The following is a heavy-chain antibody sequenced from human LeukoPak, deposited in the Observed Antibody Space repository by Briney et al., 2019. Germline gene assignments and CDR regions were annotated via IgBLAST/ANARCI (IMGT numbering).Heavy chain of an antibody. D-gene: IGHD3-10*01. CDR1: GFSFSFYA. J-gene: IGHJ4*02. CDR2: ISSDGSNT. Sequence: GGSLRLSCAASGFSFSFYAIHWVRQAPGKGLEWVAVISSDGSNTYYADSVKGRFSISRDDSKNTLYLQMNSLRAEDTAVYYCAKDLYGSYPDYFDYWGQGTLVTVSS. CDR3: AKDLYGSYPDYFDY. V-gene: IGHV3-30*04.